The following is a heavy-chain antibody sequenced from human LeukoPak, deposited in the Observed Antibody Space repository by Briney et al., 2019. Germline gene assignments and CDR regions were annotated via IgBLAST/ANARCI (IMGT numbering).Heavy chain of an antibody. CDR2: ISYDGSNK. D-gene: IGHD2-15*01. CDR3: ARRRDSDY. CDR1: GFTFSSYG. V-gene: IGHV3-30*03. Sequence: PGRSLRLSCAASGFTFSSYGMHWVRQAPGKGLEWVAVISYDGSNKYYADSVKGRFTISRDNAKNSLYLQMNSLRAEDTAVYYCARRRDSDYWGQGTLVTVSS. J-gene: IGHJ4*02.